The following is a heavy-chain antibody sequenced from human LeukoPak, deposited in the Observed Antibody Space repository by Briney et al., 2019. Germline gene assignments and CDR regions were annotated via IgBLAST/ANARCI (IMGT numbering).Heavy chain of an antibody. J-gene: IGHJ5*02. D-gene: IGHD3-22*01. Sequence: GESLKISCKASGYNFTNYWIGWVRQMPGKGLEWMGIIFPGDSDTTYSPSLEGQVTISADKSVSTAYLQWRSLKASDTAIYYCARDSYDSSGFYPGSRWFDPWGQGTLVTVSS. V-gene: IGHV5-51*01. CDR3: ARDSYDSSGFYPGSRWFDP. CDR1: GYNFTNYW. CDR2: IFPGDSDT.